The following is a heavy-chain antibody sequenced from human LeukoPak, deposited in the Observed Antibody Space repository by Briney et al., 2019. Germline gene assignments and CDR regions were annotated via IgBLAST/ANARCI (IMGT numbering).Heavy chain of an antibody. CDR3: VSDWNWGVDY. CDR2: INQDGSEI. J-gene: IGHJ4*02. D-gene: IGHD1-7*01. CDR1: GFTFSSYW. Sequence: PGGSLRLSCAASGFTFSSYWMNWVRQAPGKGLEWVANINQDGSEIYYVDSVKGRFTISRDNAKNSLYLQMNRLRAEDTAMYYCVSDWNWGVDYWGQGALVTVSS. V-gene: IGHV3-7*01.